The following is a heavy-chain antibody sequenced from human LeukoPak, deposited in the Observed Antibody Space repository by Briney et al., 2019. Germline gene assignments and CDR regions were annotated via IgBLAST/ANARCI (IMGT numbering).Heavy chain of an antibody. CDR3: AITVANWFDP. Sequence: GESLKISCKGSGYNFATSWIGWVRQMPGKGLEWMGIIYPGDSDTRYSSSFQGQVTISADKSISTAYLQWSSLKASDTAMYYCAITVANWFDPWGQGTLVTVSS. D-gene: IGHD6-19*01. CDR1: GYNFATSW. J-gene: IGHJ5*02. CDR2: IYPGDSDT. V-gene: IGHV5-51*01.